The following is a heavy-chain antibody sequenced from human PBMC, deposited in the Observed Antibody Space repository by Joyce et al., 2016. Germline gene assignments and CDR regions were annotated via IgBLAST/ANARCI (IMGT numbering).Heavy chain of an antibody. Sequence: SYISKSTKVIYYADSVKCRFTISRDSAKNAIFLQMDSLRAEDTAVFYCAKAVHRYNWNYGFDPWGPGTQVTISS. D-gene: IGHD1-7*01. CDR2: ISKSTKVI. CDR3: AKAVHRYNWNYGFDP. V-gene: IGHV3-48*01. J-gene: IGHJ5*02.